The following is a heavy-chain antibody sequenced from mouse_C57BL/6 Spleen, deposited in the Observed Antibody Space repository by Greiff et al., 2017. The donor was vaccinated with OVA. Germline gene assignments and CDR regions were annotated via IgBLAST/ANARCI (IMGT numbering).Heavy chain of an antibody. V-gene: IGHV1-18*01. CDR2: INPNNGGT. CDR1: GYTFTDYN. J-gene: IGHJ3*01. CDR3: ARGTFYYDYGY. Sequence: VQLKQSGPELVKPGASVKIPCKASGYTFTDYNMDWVKQSHGKSLEWIGDINPNNGGTIYNQKFKGKATLTVDKSSSTAYMELRSLTSEDTAVYYCARGTFYYDYGYWGQGTLVTVSA. D-gene: IGHD2-4*01.